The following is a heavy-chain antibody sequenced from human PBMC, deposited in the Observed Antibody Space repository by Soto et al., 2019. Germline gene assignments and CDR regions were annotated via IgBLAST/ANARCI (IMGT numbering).Heavy chain of an antibody. V-gene: IGHV3-21*02. CDR2: ISSSSSYI. CDR1: GFTFSTYA. CDR3: ARTDLGYEYSSSSGGY. D-gene: IGHD6-13*01. Sequence: EVLLLESGGGLVQPGGSLRLSCAASGFTFSTYAMSWVRQAPGMGLEWVSSISSSSSYIYYADSVKGRFTISRDNAKNSLYLQMNSLRAEDTAVYYCARTDLGYEYSSSSGGYWGQGTLVTVSS. J-gene: IGHJ4*02.